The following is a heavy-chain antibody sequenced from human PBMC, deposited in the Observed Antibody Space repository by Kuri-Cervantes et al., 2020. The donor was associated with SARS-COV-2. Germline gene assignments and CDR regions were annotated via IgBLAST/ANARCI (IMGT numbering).Heavy chain of an antibody. CDR3: ARDGEGSSWPPSIWWY. Sequence: ASVKVSCKASGYTFTGYYMHWVRQAPGQGLEWMGWINPNSGGTNYAQKFQGRVTMTRDTSISTAYMELSRLRSDDTAVYYCARDGEGSSWPPSIWWYWGQGTLVTVSS. V-gene: IGHV1-2*02. J-gene: IGHJ4*02. CDR2: INPNSGGT. D-gene: IGHD6-13*01. CDR1: GYTFTGYY.